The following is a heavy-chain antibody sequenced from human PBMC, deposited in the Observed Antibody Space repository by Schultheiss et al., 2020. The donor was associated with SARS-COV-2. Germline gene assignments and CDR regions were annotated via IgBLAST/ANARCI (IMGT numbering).Heavy chain of an antibody. D-gene: IGHD4-23*01. Sequence: GGSLRLSCAASGFRFSQAWMGWVRQAPAKGLEWVSVIYSGGSTYYADSVKGRFTISRDNAKNTLYLQMNSLRAEDTAVYYCARDPGTVGYYGMDVWGQGTTVTVSS. V-gene: IGHV3-66*01. CDR3: ARDPGTVGYYGMDV. CDR2: IYSGGST. J-gene: IGHJ6*02. CDR1: GFRFSQAW.